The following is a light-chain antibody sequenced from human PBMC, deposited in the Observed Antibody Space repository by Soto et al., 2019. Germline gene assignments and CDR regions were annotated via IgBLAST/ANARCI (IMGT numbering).Light chain of an antibody. CDR3: QSYDSSLSGVL. CDR2: GNF. Sequence: QSVLTQPPSVSGAPGERVTISCTGSSSDIGAGYRVRWYQQVPGTAPKLLIYGNFNRPSGVPDRFSGSKSGTSASLAITGLQAEDEADYYCQSYDSSLSGVLFGGGTKLTVL. CDR1: SSDIGAGYR. V-gene: IGLV1-40*01. J-gene: IGLJ2*01.